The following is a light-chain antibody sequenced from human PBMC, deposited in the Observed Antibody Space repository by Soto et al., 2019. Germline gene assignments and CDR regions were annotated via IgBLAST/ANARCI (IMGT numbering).Light chain of an antibody. Sequence: AIQMTQSPSSLSASVGDRVTITCRASQGILNDLGWFQQKPGKAPKLLIFAASFLQTGDPSRFSGRGSGTDFTLTISSLQPEDFATEYCLQHNNYPRTFGPGTKVDV. J-gene: IGKJ3*01. V-gene: IGKV1-6*01. CDR1: QGILND. CDR3: LQHNNYPRT. CDR2: AAS.